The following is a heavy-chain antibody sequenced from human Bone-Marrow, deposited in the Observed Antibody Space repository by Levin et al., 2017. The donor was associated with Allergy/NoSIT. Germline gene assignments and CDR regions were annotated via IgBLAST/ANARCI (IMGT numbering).Heavy chain of an antibody. Sequence: LSLTCAASGFTFVNSDMHWVRQAPGKGLEWLSYISKDESKKYYAESVKGRFTISRDNSKNTVYLQMDSLRDGDTAVYYCARDLMWLVDYWGQGTLVSVSS. CDR2: ISKDESKK. J-gene: IGHJ4*02. CDR1: GFTFVNSD. CDR3: ARDLMWLVDY. D-gene: IGHD6-19*01. V-gene: IGHV3-30-3*01.